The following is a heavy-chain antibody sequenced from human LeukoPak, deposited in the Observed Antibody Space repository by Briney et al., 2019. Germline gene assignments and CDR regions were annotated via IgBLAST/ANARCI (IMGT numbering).Heavy chain of an antibody. CDR2: INHSGST. D-gene: IGHD1/OR15-1a*01. J-gene: IGHJ4*02. CDR3: ARGDPYRTTLDY. Sequence: ASETLSLTCAVYGGSFSGCYWSWIRQPPGKGLEWIGEINHSGSTNYNPSLKSRVTISVDTSKNQFSLKLSSVTAAETAVYYCARGDPYRTTLDYWGREPWSPSPQ. V-gene: IGHV4-34*01. CDR1: GGSFSGCY.